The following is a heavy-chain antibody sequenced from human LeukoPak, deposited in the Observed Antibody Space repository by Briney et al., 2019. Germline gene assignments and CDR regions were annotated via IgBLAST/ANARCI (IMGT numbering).Heavy chain of an antibody. J-gene: IGHJ4*02. D-gene: IGHD2-2*01. Sequence: ASVKVSCKASGYTFTSYYMHWVRQAPGQGLEWMGIINPSGGSTSYAQKFQGRVTMTRDMSTSTVYMELSSLRSEDTAVYYCARDFSHIVVVPAAMRTWTKLGYWGQGTLVTVSS. CDR2: INPSGGST. V-gene: IGHV1-46*01. CDR1: GYTFTSYY. CDR3: ARDFSHIVVVPAAMRTWTKLGY.